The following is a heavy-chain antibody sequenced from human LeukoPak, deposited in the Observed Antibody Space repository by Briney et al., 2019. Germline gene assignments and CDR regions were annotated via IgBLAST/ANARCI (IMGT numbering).Heavy chain of an antibody. CDR3: ARDRDNWNDGFDP. V-gene: IGHV1-69*13. J-gene: IGHJ5*02. CDR2: IIPIFGTA. CDR1: GGTFSSYA. Sequence: ASVKVSCKASGGTFSSYAISWVRQAPGQGLEWMGGIIPIFGTANYAQKFQGRVTITADESTSTAYMELSSLRSEDTAVYYCARDRDNWNDGFDPWGQGTLVTVSS. D-gene: IGHD1-1*01.